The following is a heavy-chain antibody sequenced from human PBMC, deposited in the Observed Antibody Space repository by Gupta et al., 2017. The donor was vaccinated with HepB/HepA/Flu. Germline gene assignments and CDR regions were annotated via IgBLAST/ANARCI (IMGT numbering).Heavy chain of an antibody. CDR1: GFTVSSNY. V-gene: IGHV3-66*01. CDR2: IYSGGST. CDR3: ARDSTLDGDYYGMDV. J-gene: IGHJ6*02. D-gene: IGHD2/OR15-2a*01. Sequence: EVQLVESGGGLVQPGGSLRLSCAASGFTVSSNYMSWVRQAPGKGLEWVSVIYSGGSTYYADSVKGRFTISRDNSKNTLYLQMNSLRAEDTAVYYCARDSTLDGDYYGMDVWGQGTTVTVSS.